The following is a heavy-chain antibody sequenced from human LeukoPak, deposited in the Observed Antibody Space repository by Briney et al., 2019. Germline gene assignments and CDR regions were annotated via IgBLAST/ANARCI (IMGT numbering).Heavy chain of an antibody. V-gene: IGHV1-46*03. D-gene: IGHD4-17*01. CDR2: IDPSGGST. J-gene: IGHJ6*02. CDR3: SRAPDGTTVTATPLDV. CDR1: GYSFTIYY. Sequence: ASVKVSCKATGYSFTIYYMHWVRQAPGQGLEWMGIIDPSGGSTSYAQKFQGRVTMTRDTSTSTVYMELSSLRSEDTAVYYCSRAPDGTTVTATPLDVWGQGTTVTVSS.